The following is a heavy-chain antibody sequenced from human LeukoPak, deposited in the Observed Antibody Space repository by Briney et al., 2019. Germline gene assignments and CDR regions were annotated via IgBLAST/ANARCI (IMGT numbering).Heavy chain of an antibody. CDR3: ARGKNRRSMVRGALNWFDP. D-gene: IGHD3-10*01. J-gene: IGHJ5*02. CDR2: INHSGST. CDR1: GGSFSGCY. V-gene: IGHV4-34*01. Sequence: SETLSLTCAVYGGSFSGCYWSWIRQPPGKGLEWIGEINHSGSTNYNPSLKSRVTISVDTSKNQFSLKLSSVTAADTAVYYCARGKNRRSMVRGALNWFDPWGQGTLVTVSS.